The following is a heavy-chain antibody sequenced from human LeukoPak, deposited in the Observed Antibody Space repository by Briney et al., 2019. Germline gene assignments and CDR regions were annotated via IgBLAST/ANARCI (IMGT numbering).Heavy chain of an antibody. D-gene: IGHD6-19*01. V-gene: IGHV4-61*02. J-gene: IGHJ1*01. CDR2: IYYSGST. CDR3: VSSGDSSGWLSERPAEYFQH. CDR1: GGSISSGSYY. Sequence: PSETLSLTCTVSGGSISSGSYYWSWIRQPAGKGLEWIGRIYYSGSTNYNPSLKSRVTISVDTSKNQFSLKLSSVTAADTAVYYCVSSGDSSGWLSERPAEYFQHWGQGTLVTVSS.